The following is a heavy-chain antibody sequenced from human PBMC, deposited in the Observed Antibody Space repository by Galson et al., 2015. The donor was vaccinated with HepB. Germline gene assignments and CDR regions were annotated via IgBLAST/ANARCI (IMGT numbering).Heavy chain of an antibody. J-gene: IGHJ6*02. V-gene: IGHV3-15*07. CDR1: GFTFSNAW. D-gene: IGHD3/OR15-3a*01. CDR3: TTDLDGSSLYGMDV. CDR2: IKSKTDGGTT. Sequence: SLRLSCAASGFTFSNAWMNWVRQAPGKGLEWVGRIKSKTDGGTTDYAAPVKGRFTISRDDSKNTLYLQMNSLKTEDTAVYYCTTDLDGSSLYGMDVWGQGTTVTVSS.